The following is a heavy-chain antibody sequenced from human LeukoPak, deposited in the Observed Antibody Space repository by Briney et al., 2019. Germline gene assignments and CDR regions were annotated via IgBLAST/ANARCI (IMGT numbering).Heavy chain of an antibody. CDR1: GYSFTNYW. CDR2: IYPGDSDT. J-gene: IGHJ3*02. D-gene: IGHD3-16*01. V-gene: IGHV5-51*01. CDR3: ARIWLRAFDI. Sequence: GESPKISCKGAGYSFTNYWIGWVRQMPGKGLEWMGIIYPGDSDTRYSPSFQGQVSISADKSISIAYLQWSSLKASDTAMYYCARIWLRAFDIWGQGTMVTVSS.